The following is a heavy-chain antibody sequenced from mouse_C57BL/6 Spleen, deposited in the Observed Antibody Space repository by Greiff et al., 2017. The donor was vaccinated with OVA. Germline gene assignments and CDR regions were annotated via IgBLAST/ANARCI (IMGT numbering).Heavy chain of an antibody. Sequence: VQRVESDAELVKPGASVKISCKVSGYTFTDHTIHWMKQRPEQGLEWIGYIYPRDGSTKYNEKFKGKATLTADKSSSTAYMQLNSLTSEDSAVYFCARSPPPYYGNRDAMDYWGQGTSVTVSS. D-gene: IGHD2-10*01. CDR3: ARSPPPYYGNRDAMDY. J-gene: IGHJ4*01. CDR1: GYTFTDHT. V-gene: IGHV1-78*01. CDR2: IYPRDGST.